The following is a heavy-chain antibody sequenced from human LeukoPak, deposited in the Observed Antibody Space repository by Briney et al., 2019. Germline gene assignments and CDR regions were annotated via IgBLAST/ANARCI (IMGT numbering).Heavy chain of an antibody. D-gene: IGHD2-2*03. Sequence: GASVKVSCKTSGYRFTAYPLHWVRRAPGQGLEWLGWMNPRSGETNNAQKFQGRVTMTRDTSISVAYMQLSSLRSDGTAVYYCARGMDAEAFQNWGQGTLVTVSS. CDR2: MNPRSGET. V-gene: IGHV1-2*02. CDR1: GYRFTAYP. J-gene: IGHJ1*01. CDR3: ARGMDAEAFQN.